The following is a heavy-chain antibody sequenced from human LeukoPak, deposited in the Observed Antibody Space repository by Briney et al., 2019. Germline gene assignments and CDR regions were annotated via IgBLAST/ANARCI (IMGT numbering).Heavy chain of an antibody. D-gene: IGHD3-22*01. V-gene: IGHV3-23*01. J-gene: IGHJ4*02. CDR3: AKDLYYYDSSGYSTPQDY. CDR2: ISGSGGST. CDR1: GFTFSSYG. Sequence: GGSLRLSCAASGFTFSSYGMSWVRQAPGKGLEWVSAISGSGGSTYYADSVKGRFTISRDNSKNTLYLQMNSLRAEDTAVYYCAKDLYYYDSSGYSTPQDYWGQGTLVTVSS.